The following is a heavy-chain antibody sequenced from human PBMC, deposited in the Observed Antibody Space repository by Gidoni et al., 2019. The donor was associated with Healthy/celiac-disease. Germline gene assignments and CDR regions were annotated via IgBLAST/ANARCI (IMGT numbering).Heavy chain of an antibody. CDR3: AKATGYAWYSSSWGDYYFDY. CDR1: GFTFSSYA. J-gene: IGHJ4*02. Sequence: EVQLLESGGGLVQPGGSLRLSCAASGFTFSSYAMRWVRQAPGKGLEWVSAISGSGGSTYYADAVKGRFTISRDNSKNTLYLQMNSLRAEDTAVYYCAKATGYAWYSSSWGDYYFDYWGQGTLVTVSS. V-gene: IGHV3-23*01. D-gene: IGHD6-13*01. CDR2: ISGSGGST.